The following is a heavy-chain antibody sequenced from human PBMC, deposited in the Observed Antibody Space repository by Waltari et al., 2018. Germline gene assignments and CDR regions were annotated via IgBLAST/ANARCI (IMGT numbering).Heavy chain of an antibody. D-gene: IGHD2-8*01. CDR1: GYSFASYW. CDR2: IFPGDSDT. Sequence: EVQLVQSGAEVKKPGESLKISCKGSGYSFASYWIGWVRQMPGNGPGWMGIIFPGDSDTKYSPSFQGQVTISVDKSISTAYLQWSSLKASDTAMDYCARHGLRDCTNGVCSFQGMDVWGQGTTVTVSS. CDR3: ARHGLRDCTNGVCSFQGMDV. J-gene: IGHJ6*02. V-gene: IGHV5-51*01.